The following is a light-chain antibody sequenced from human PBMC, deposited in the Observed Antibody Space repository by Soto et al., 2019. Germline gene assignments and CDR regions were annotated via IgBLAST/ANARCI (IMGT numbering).Light chain of an antibody. CDR3: SSYAGAHIV. CDR1: SSDVGGYNY. J-gene: IGLJ1*01. V-gene: IGLV2-8*01. Sequence: QSVLPQPPSASGSPGQSVAIYCPGTSSDVGGYNYVSWYQQYPGKAPKLMIYDVSKRPSGVPDRFSGSKSGNTASLTVSGLQAEDEADYYCSSYAGAHIVFGTGTKVTVL. CDR2: DVS.